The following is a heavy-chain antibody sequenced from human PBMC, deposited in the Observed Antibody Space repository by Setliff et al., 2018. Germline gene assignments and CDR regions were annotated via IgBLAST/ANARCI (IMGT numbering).Heavy chain of an antibody. D-gene: IGHD6-19*01. Sequence: GGSLRLSCTASGFTFSSDPMNWVRQAPGKGLEWVSLISWDGGSTYYADSVKGRFTISRDNSKNSLYLQMNSLRAEDTALYYCAKDRGREQWLAPYYYYYGMDVWGQGTTVTVSS. CDR3: AKDRGREQWLAPYYYYYGMDV. J-gene: IGHJ6*02. CDR2: ISWDGGST. V-gene: IGHV3-43D*03. CDR1: GFTFSSDP.